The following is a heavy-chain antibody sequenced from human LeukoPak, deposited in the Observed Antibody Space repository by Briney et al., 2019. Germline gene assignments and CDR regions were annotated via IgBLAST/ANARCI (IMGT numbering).Heavy chain of an antibody. CDR1: GFTFSSYW. CDR2: IKEDGSIQ. CDR3: ARDVWTGVAVSDY. V-gene: IGHV3-7*01. J-gene: IGHJ4*02. Sequence: HPGGSLRLSCVASGFTFSSYWMTWVRQAPGKGLEWLANIKEDGSIQYYLDSVRGRFTISRDNAKTSVYLQLNSLRADDMAVYYCARDVWTGVAVSDYWGQGTLVTVSS. D-gene: IGHD6-19*01.